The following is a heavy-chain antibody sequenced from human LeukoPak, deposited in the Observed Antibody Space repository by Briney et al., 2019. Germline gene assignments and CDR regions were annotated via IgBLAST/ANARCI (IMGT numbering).Heavy chain of an antibody. CDR2: FDPEDGET. V-gene: IGHV1-24*01. CDR1: GYTLTALS. D-gene: IGHD2-2*01. J-gene: IGHJ6*02. Sequence: GASVKLSCNVSGYTLTALSMNRVRHAPGKGLALNAAFDPEDGETIYAQKFQGRVTMTEDTSTDTAYMELSSLRSEDTAVYYCATVPAAISYYYGMDVWGQGTTVTVSS. CDR3: ATVPAAISYYYGMDV.